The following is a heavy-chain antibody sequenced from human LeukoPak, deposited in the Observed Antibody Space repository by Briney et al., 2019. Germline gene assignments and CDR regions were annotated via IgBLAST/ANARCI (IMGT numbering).Heavy chain of an antibody. CDR1: GFTFSSYW. D-gene: IGHD3-22*01. V-gene: IGHV4-59*01. J-gene: IGHJ4*02. Sequence: GSLRLSCAASGFTFSSYWMSWVRQAPGKGLEWVGYIYYSGSTNYNSSLKSRVTISVDTSKNQFSPKLSSVTAADTAVYYCARYDSSSPSFDYWGQGTLVTVSS. CDR3: ARYDSSSPSFDY. CDR2: IYYSGST.